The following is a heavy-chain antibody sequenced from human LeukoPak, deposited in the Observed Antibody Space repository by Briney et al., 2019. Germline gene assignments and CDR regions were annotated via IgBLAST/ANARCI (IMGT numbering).Heavy chain of an antibody. J-gene: IGHJ5*01. V-gene: IGHV3-23*01. CDR2: ISGSGGST. D-gene: IGHD2-15*01. CDR3: AKNTRSVVAASHTFEF. CDR1: GFTFSSYA. Sequence: SWGSLSLTCEAPGFTFSSYALGWVRQAPGKGLEWVSVISGSGGSTYYTDSVKGRFTISRDNSKNTLYLQMNSLRAEDTALYYCAKNTRSVVAASHTFEFWGNLALVTVSS.